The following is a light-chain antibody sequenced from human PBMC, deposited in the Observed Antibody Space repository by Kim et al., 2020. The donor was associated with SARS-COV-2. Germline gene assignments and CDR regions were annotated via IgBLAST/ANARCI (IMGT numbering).Light chain of an antibody. CDR1: SSDVGGYNY. J-gene: IGLJ3*02. CDR3: CSYAGSYTRV. CDR2: DVS. Sequence: GQSITISYTGTSSDVGGYNYVSWYQQHPGKAPKLMIYDVSKRPSGVPDRFSGSKSGNTASLTISGLHAEDEADYYCCSYAGSYTRVFGGGTQLTVL. V-gene: IGLV2-11*01.